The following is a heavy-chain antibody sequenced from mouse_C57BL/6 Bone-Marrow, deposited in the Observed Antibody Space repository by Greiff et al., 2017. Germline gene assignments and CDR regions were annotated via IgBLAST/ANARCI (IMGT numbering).Heavy chain of an antibody. CDR3: AGDRGDYDFN. V-gene: IGHV12-3*01. CDR2: ITHSGET. D-gene: IGHD2-4*01. CDR1: GFPITSGYY. Sequence: QVQLKESGPGLVKPSQSLFLTCSITGFPITSGYYWIWLRQSPGKPLEWMGYITHSGETFYNPSLQSPISITRETSKNQFFLQLNSVTTEDTAMYYCAGDRGDYDFNWGQGTLVTVSA. J-gene: IGHJ3*01.